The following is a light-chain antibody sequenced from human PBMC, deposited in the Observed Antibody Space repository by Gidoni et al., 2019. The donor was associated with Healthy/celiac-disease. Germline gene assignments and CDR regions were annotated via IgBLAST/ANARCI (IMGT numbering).Light chain of an antibody. V-gene: IGKV4-1*01. J-gene: IGKJ2*01. CDR3: QQYYSTPYT. CDR1: QSVLYSSNNKNY. Sequence: MTQSPASLAVSLGERATINCKSSQSVLYSSNNKNYLAWYQQKPGQPPKLLIYWASTRESGVPDRFSGSGSGTDFTLTISSLQAEDVAVYYCQQYYSTPYTFGQGTKLEIK. CDR2: WAS.